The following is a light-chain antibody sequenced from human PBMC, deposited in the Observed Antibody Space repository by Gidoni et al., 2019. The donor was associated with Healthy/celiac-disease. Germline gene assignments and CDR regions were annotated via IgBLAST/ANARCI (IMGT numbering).Light chain of an antibody. V-gene: IGKV3-20*01. CDR1: QSVSSSY. CDR3: QQYGSSSFT. J-gene: IGKJ3*01. CDR2: GAS. Sequence: EIMLTQSPGTLSLSPGERATLSCRASQSVSSSYLAWYQQKPGQAPRLLIYGASSRATGIPDRFSGSGSGTDFTLTISRLEPEDFAVYYCQQYGSSSFTFGPXTKVDIK.